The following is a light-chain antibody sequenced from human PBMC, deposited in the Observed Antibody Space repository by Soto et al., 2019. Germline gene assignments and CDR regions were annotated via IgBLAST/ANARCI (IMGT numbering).Light chain of an antibody. CDR3: CAYADNFSV. J-gene: IGLJ1*01. Sequence: QSPVTQPPSVSGSPGQSFTISCTGTSSDVGSYKDVYWYQHHTGKAPKLMIYDVSERPSGVPDRFSGYKSGNTASLTISGLQAEDEANYYCCAYADNFSVFGTGTKVTVL. V-gene: IGLV2-11*01. CDR1: SSDVGSYKD. CDR2: DVS.